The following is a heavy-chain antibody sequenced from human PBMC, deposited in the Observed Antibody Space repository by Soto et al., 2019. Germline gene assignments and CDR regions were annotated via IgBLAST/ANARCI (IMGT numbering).Heavy chain of an antibody. V-gene: IGHV1-3*01. CDR1: GYTFTSYA. Sequence: QVQLGQSGAAVKKPGASVKVSCKASGYTFTSYAMHWVRQAPGQRLEWMGWINAGSGNTKYSQKFQGRVAITRDTSASTAYMELSSLRSEDTAIYYCARDLTMVRGVIYYMDVWGKGTTVTVSS. D-gene: IGHD3-10*01. CDR2: INAGSGNT. J-gene: IGHJ6*03. CDR3: ARDLTMVRGVIYYMDV.